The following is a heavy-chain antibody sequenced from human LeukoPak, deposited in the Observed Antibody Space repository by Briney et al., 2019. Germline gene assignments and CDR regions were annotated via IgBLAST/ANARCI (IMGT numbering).Heavy chain of an antibody. Sequence: GGSLRLSCAASGFTFSSYSMNWVRQAPGKGLEWVSSISSSSSYIYYADSVKGRFTISRDNSMNTLYLQMNSLRAEDTAVYYCAKDDRIQTRRYSYNYWGQGTLVTVSS. J-gene: IGHJ4*02. CDR3: AKDDRIQTRRYSYNY. D-gene: IGHD5-18*01. CDR1: GFTFSSYS. V-gene: IGHV3-21*04. CDR2: ISSSSSYI.